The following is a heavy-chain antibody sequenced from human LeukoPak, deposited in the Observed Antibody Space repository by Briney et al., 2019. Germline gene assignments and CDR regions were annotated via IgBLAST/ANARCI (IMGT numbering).Heavy chain of an antibody. Sequence: PGGSLRLSCAASGFTFSSYSMNWVRQAPGKGLEWMGGFDPEDGETIYAQKFQGRVTMTEDTSTDTAYMELSSLRSEDTAVYYCATILRFLEWSLDYWGQGTLVTVSS. CDR1: GFTFSSYS. CDR2: FDPEDGET. J-gene: IGHJ4*02. CDR3: ATILRFLEWSLDY. V-gene: IGHV1-24*01. D-gene: IGHD3-3*01.